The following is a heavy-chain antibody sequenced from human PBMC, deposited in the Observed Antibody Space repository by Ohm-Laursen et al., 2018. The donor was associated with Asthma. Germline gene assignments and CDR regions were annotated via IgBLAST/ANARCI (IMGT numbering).Heavy chain of an antibody. Sequence: SLRLSCAASGFTFNNYWMHWLRQAPGKGLEWVSRIKTDGTSTSYADSVKGRFTISRDNAKNTVYLQMISLRGEDTAVYYCSRERFDPWGQGTLVTVSS. CDR1: GFTFNNYW. J-gene: IGHJ5*02. V-gene: IGHV3-74*01. CDR2: IKTDGTST. CDR3: SRERFDP.